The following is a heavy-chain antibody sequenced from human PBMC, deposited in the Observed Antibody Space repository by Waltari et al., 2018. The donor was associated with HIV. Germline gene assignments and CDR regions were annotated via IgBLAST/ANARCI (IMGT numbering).Heavy chain of an antibody. CDR3: ARGRDYVWGSDRYLNKNFDY. D-gene: IGHD3-16*02. V-gene: IGHV3-21*02. Sequence: EVQLVESGGGLVKPGGSLRLSCAASGFTFSSYSMNWVRQAPGKGLEWVSSISSSISYIYYADSVKGRFTISRDYAKNSLYLQMNSLRAEDTAVYYCARGRDYVWGSDRYLNKNFDYWGQGTLVTVSS. CDR2: ISSSISYI. J-gene: IGHJ4*02. CDR1: GFTFSSYS.